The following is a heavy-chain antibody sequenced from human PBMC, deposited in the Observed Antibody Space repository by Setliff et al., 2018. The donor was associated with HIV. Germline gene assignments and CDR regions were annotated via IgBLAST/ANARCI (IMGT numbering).Heavy chain of an antibody. D-gene: IGHD3-10*01. V-gene: IGHV4-39*01. Sequence: KLSETLSLTCTVSGGSISSSSHYWGWIRQPPGKGLEWIGSIYYSGSTYYSPSLKSRVTISVDTSKNQFSLKLSSVTAADTAVYYCARLPISMVRGVISYFDYWGQGTLVTVSS. CDR1: GGSISSSSHY. CDR2: IYYSGST. CDR3: ARLPISMVRGVISYFDY. J-gene: IGHJ4*02.